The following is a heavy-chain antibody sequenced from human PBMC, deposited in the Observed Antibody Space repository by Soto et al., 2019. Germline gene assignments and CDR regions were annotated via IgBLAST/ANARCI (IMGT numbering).Heavy chain of an antibody. CDR3: ARAVRGSYYDY. V-gene: IGHV4-59*08. Sequence: SETLSLTCTISGGSISGYYWTWIRQSPGKGLEYIGYVYNGNTNYNPSLNSRVTISVDTSKNQFSLKLSSVTAADTAVYYCARAVRGSYYDYWGQGTLVTVSS. CDR1: GGSISGYY. J-gene: IGHJ4*02. D-gene: IGHD1-26*01. CDR2: VYNGNT.